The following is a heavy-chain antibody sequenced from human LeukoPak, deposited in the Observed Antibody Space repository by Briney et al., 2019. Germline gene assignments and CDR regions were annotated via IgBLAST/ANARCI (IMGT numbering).Heavy chain of an antibody. CDR1: GFTFSSYA. D-gene: IGHD5-24*01. Sequence: QAGGSLRLSCAASGFTFSSYAMSWVRQAPGKGLEWVSAISDSGVNTYSADSVKGRFTISRDNSRNTLYLQMNSLRAEDTAVYYCAKDDRWLQFCCWGQGTLVTVSA. J-gene: IGHJ4*02. CDR3: AKDDRWLQFCC. CDR2: ISDSGVNT. V-gene: IGHV3-23*01.